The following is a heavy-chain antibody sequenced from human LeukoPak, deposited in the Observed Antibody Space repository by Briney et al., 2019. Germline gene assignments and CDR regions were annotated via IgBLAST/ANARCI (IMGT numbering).Heavy chain of an antibody. V-gene: IGHV4-39*01. Sequence: SETLSLTCAVSGGSISSSSYYWGWIRQPPGKGLEWIGSIYYSGSSYYNPSLKSRVTISVDTSKNQFSLKLSSVTAADTAVYYCATPLSNGYGYGYGSADYWGQGTLVTVSS. CDR3: ATPLSNGYGYGYGSADY. CDR1: GGSISSSSYY. J-gene: IGHJ4*02. D-gene: IGHD5-18*01. CDR2: IYYSGSS.